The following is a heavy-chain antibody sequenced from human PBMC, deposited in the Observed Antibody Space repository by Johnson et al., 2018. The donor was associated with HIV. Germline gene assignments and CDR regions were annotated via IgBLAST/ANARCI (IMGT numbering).Heavy chain of an antibody. Sequence: VQLVESGGGLVQPGGSLRLSCAASGFTLSDHWMHWFRQVPGKGLAWVSRIDSVGRGTSYADSVKGRFTISRDNAKNTLSLQMNNLRAEDTAVYYCARDLSEGELGHAFDIWGQGTMVTVSS. J-gene: IGHJ3*02. CDR3: ARDLSEGELGHAFDI. D-gene: IGHD1-26*01. V-gene: IGHV3-74*01. CDR1: GFTLSDHW. CDR2: IDSVGRGT.